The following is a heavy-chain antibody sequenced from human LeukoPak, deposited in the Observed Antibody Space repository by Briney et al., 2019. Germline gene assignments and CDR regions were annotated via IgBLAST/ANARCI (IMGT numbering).Heavy chain of an antibody. J-gene: IGHJ4*02. D-gene: IGHD5-18*01. Sequence: GGSLRLSCAASGSTFSSYAMSWVRQAPGKGLEWVSAISGSGGSTYYADSVKGRFTISRDNSKNTLYLQMNSLRAEDTAVYYCAKVRQTGYSYGYFDYWGQGTLVTVSS. CDR1: GSTFSSYA. CDR3: AKVRQTGYSYGYFDY. V-gene: IGHV3-23*01. CDR2: ISGSGGST.